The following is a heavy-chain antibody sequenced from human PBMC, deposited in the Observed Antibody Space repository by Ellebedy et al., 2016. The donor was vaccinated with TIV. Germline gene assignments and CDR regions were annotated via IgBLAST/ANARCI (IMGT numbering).Heavy chain of an antibody. J-gene: IGHJ3*02. D-gene: IGHD1-26*01. CDR1: GFTFSSYG. CDR2: ISYDGSNK. CDR3: ARVGASLYDAFDI. V-gene: IGHV3-30*03. Sequence: GESLKISCAASGFTFSSYGMHWVRQAPGKGLEWVAVISYDGSNKYYADSVKGRFTISRDNSKNTLYLQMNSLRAEDTAVYYCARVGASLYDAFDIWGQGTMVTVSS.